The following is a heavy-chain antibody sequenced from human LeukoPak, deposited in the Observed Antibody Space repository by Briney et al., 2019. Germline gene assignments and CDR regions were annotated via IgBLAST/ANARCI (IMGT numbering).Heavy chain of an antibody. CDR3: ARDQGYRYGSTYRSTVFDY. CDR1: EFTFGDFA. Sequence: GGSLRLSCTASEFTFGDFAISWARQAPGKGLEWVANIKEDGTEKYYVDSVKGRFTISRDNAKNSLYLQMNSLRADDTAVYYCARDQGYRYGSTYRSTVFDYWGQGTLVTVSS. D-gene: IGHD5-18*01. V-gene: IGHV3-7*01. J-gene: IGHJ4*02. CDR2: IKEDGTEK.